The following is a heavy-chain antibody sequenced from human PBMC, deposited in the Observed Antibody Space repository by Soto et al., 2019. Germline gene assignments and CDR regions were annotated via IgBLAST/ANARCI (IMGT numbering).Heavy chain of an antibody. Sequence: SLKISWQRFEYTFTAYWIAWVRQMPFKFLGWMGIIFPADSEIRYSPSFRGHVTISADKSISTAYLQWSSLEASDTAMYYCARPLYPGYCTDGVCYSYEYWGQGTPVTVSS. D-gene: IGHD2-8*01. CDR1: EYTFTAYW. J-gene: IGHJ4*02. V-gene: IGHV5-51*01. CDR2: IFPADSEI. CDR3: ARPLYPGYCTDGVCYSYEY.